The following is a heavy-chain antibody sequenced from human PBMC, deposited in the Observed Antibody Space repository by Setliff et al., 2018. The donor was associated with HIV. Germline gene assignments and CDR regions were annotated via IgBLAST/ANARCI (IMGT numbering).Heavy chain of an antibody. J-gene: IGHJ5*02. CDR1: GGSINSSTYY. V-gene: IGHV4-39*01. CDR3: ARHIRGQQRNWFDP. Sequence: SETLSLTCTVSGGSINSSTYYWGWIRQPPGKGLEWIGTIYYSGSNYYNPSLKSRVTISVDTSKNQFSLKLNSVTAEDTAVYYCARHIRGQQRNWFDPWGQGTLVTVSS. D-gene: IGHD6-13*01. CDR2: IYYSGSN.